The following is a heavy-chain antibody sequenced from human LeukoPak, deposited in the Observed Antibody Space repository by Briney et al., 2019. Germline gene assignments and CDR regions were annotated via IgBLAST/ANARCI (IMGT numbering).Heavy chain of an antibody. CDR2: IRFDGTIK. CDR1: GFTFSSYG. CDR3: CGYSSGWYCDH. V-gene: IGHV3-30*02. Sequence: PGGSLRLSCAASGFTFSSYGMHWVRQAPGKGLEWAAYIRFDGTIKYYGDFVKGRFIISRQNSRNTLQLQMNSLRVEDTAVYYCCGYSSGWYCDHWGQGTLVTVSS. J-gene: IGHJ4*02. D-gene: IGHD6-19*01.